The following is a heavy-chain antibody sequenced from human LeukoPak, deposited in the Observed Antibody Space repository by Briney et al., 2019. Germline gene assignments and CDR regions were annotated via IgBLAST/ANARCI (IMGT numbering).Heavy chain of an antibody. CDR3: ARDEWQGCSSTSCYVGAFDI. CDR1: GFTFSSYS. D-gene: IGHD2-2*01. V-gene: IGHV3-21*01. CDR2: ISSSSSYI. Sequence: GGSLRLSCAASGFTFSSYSMNWVRQVPGKGLEWVSSISSSSSYIYYADSVKGRFTISRDNAKNSLYLQMNSLRAEDTAVYYCARDEWQGCSSTSCYVGAFDIWGQGTMVTVSS. J-gene: IGHJ3*02.